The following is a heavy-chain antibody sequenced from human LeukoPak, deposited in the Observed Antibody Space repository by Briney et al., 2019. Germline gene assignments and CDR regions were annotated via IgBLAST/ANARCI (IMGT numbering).Heavy chain of an antibody. D-gene: IGHD3-3*01. CDR3: AKDGTEITIFGVVPGAFDI. J-gene: IGHJ3*02. CDR2: IRYDGSNK. CDR1: GFTFSSYG. V-gene: IGHV3-30*02. Sequence: GGSLRLSCAASGFTFSSYGMHWVRQAPGKGLEWVAFIRYDGSNKYYADSVKGRFTISRDNSKNTLYLQMNSLRAEDTAVYYCAKDGTEITIFGVVPGAFDIWGQGTMVTVSS.